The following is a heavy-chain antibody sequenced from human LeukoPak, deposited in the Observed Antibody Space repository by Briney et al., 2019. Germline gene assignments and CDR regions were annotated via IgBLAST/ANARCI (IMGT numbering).Heavy chain of an antibody. CDR3: AKSSSGWYGGLDY. V-gene: IGHV3-48*01. CDR2: ISGSSGII. D-gene: IGHD6-19*01. CDR1: GFTFNTYT. J-gene: IGHJ4*02. Sequence: GGSLRLSCAASGFTFNTYTMNWVRQAPGKGLEWVSYISGSSGIIDYADSVRGRFTISRDNAKNSLYLQMNSLRAGDTAVYYCAKSSSGWYGGLDYWGQGTLVTVSS.